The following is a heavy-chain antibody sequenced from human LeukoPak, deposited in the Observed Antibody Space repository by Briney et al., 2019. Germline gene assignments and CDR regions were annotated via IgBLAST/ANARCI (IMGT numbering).Heavy chain of an antibody. J-gene: IGHJ4*02. CDR3: ARDQPPYYYDSSGYYSGYYFDY. Sequence: SETLSLTCAVYGGSFSGYYWSWIRQPPGKGLEWIGEINHSGSTNYNPSLKSRVTISVDTSKNQFSLKLSSVTAADTAVYYCARDQPPYYYDSSGYYSGYYFDYWGQGTLVTVSS. D-gene: IGHD3-22*01. V-gene: IGHV4-34*01. CDR1: GGSFSGYY. CDR2: INHSGST.